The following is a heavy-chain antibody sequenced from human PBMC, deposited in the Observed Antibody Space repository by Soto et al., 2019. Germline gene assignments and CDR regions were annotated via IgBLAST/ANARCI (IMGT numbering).Heavy chain of an antibody. CDR1: GFTFDDYA. V-gene: IGHV3-9*01. CDR2: ISWNSGSI. J-gene: IGHJ4*02. D-gene: IGHD3-22*01. Sequence: AGGSLRLSCAASGFTFDDYAMHWVRQAPGKGLEWVSGISWNSGSIGYADSVKGRFTISRDNAKNSLYLQMNSLRAEDTALYYCAKDIWSYDSSGCDFDYWGQGTLVTVSS. CDR3: AKDIWSYDSSGCDFDY.